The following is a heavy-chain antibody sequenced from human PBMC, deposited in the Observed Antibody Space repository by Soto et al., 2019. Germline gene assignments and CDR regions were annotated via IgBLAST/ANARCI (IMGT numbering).Heavy chain of an antibody. J-gene: IGHJ4*02. CDR1: GGSISSSSYY. V-gene: IGHV4-39*01. Sequence: SEALSLTCTVSGGSISSSSYYWGRIRQPPGKGLEWIGSIYYSGSTYYNPSLKSRVTISVDTSKNQFSLKLSSVTAADTAVYYCARLRYYYDSSGYYQFDYWGQGTLVTVSS. CDR3: ARLRYYYDSSGYYQFDY. CDR2: IYYSGST. D-gene: IGHD3-22*01.